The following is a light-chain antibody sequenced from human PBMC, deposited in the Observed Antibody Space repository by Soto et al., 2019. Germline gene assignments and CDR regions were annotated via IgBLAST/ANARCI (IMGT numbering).Light chain of an antibody. Sequence: AIQLTQSPSSLSASVGDRVTITCRASQDIRGALAWYQQKPGKAPKILLYDVSSLQSGFPSRFSGSSVGTDFTLSMCGLQPEDFATYYCQEFNSYPISFAQGTRLVIK. J-gene: IGKJ5*01. CDR2: DVS. V-gene: IGKV1-13*02. CDR3: QEFNSYPIS. CDR1: QDIRGA.